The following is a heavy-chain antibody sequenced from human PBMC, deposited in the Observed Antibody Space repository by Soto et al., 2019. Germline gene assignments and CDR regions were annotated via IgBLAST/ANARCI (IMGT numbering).Heavy chain of an antibody. CDR1: GGSVSSGSYY. D-gene: IGHD3-3*01. CDR3: ARGGITIYYYYYGMDV. CDR2: IYYSGST. V-gene: IGHV4-61*01. Sequence: SETLSLTCTVSGGSVSSGSYYWSWIRQPPGKGLEWIGYIYYSGSTNYNPSLKSRVTISVDTSKNQFSLKLSSVTAADTAVYYCARGGITIYYYYYGMDVWGKGPTVTVSS. J-gene: IGHJ6*04.